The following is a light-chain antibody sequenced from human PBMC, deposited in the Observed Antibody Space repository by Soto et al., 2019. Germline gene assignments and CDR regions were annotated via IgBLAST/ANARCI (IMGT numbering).Light chain of an antibody. CDR3: SSYTSRSTLDVV. V-gene: IGLV2-14*01. J-gene: IGLJ2*01. CDR2: DVS. CDR1: SSDVGGYNY. Sequence: QSALTQPASVSGSPGQSITISCTGTSSDVGGYNYVSWYQQHPGKAPKLMIYDVSNRPSGVSNRFSGSKSGNTASLTISGLQAEDEADYYCSSYTSRSTLDVVFGGGTKVTVL.